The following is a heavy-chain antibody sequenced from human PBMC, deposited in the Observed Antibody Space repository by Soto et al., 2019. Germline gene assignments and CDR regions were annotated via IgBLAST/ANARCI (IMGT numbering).Heavy chain of an antibody. V-gene: IGHV3-9*01. CDR2: ISWNSGSI. J-gene: IGHJ3*02. D-gene: IGHD4-4*01. Sequence: GGSLILSCAASGFTFDDYAMHWVRQAPGKGLEWVSGISWNSGSIGYADSVKGRFTISRDNAKNSLYLQMHSLRAEDTALYYCAKEIGWATVTTYAFDIWGQGTMVTVSS. CDR3: AKEIGWATVTTYAFDI. CDR1: GFTFDDYA.